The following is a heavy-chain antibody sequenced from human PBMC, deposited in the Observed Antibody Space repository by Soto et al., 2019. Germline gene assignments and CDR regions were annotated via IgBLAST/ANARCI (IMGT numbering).Heavy chain of an antibody. D-gene: IGHD3-10*01. CDR3: AKDIWFGELSGMDV. V-gene: IGHV3-30*18. Sequence: GGSLRLSCAASGFTFSSYGMHWVRQAPGKGLEWVAVISYDGSNKYYADSVKGRFTISRDNSKNTLYLQMNSLRAEDTAVYYCAKDIWFGELSGMDVWGQGTTVTVSS. CDR2: ISYDGSNK. CDR1: GFTFSSYG. J-gene: IGHJ6*02.